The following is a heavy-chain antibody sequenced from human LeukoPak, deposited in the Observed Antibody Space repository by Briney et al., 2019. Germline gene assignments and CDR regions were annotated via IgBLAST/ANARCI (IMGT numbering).Heavy chain of an antibody. V-gene: IGHV4-59*01. CDR2: IYYSGST. J-gene: IGHJ4*02. D-gene: IGHD2-21*02. CDR1: GGSMSSYY. CDR3: ARAVYCGGDCYRLDY. Sequence: SETLSLTCTVSGGSMSSYYWSWIRQPPGKGLEWIGYIYYSGSTNYNPSLKSRVTISVDTSKNQFSLKLSSVTAADTAVYYCARAVYCGGDCYRLDYWGQGTLVTVSS.